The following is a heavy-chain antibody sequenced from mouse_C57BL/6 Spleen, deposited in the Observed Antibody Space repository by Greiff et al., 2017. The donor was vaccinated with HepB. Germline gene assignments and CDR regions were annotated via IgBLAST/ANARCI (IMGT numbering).Heavy chain of an antibody. V-gene: IGHV2-2*01. CDR2: IWSGGST. CDR3: ARRGGYDGYYGYAMDY. Sequence: QVQLKESGPGLVQPSQSLSITCTVSGFSLTSYGVHWVRQSPGKGLEWLGVIWSGGSTDYNAAFISRLSISKDNSKSQVVFKMNSLQADDTAIYYCARRGGYDGYYGYAMDYWGQGTSVTVSS. J-gene: IGHJ4*01. D-gene: IGHD2-3*01. CDR1: GFSLTSYG.